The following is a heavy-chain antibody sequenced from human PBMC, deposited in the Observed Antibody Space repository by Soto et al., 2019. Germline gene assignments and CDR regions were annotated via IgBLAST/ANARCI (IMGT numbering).Heavy chain of an antibody. Sequence: QVQLVQSGAEVKKPGASVKVSCKASGYIFTNHYIHWVRQAPGRGLEWMGIINPSGGSTNYLQKCQARMTMTRGTSTSTVYMEVSSLISDDTAVYFCARADYYDSSGFYYNCWGQGSLVTVSS. CDR1: GYIFTNHY. D-gene: IGHD3-22*01. V-gene: IGHV1-46*01. J-gene: IGHJ4*02. CDR3: ARADYYDSSGFYYNC. CDR2: INPSGGST.